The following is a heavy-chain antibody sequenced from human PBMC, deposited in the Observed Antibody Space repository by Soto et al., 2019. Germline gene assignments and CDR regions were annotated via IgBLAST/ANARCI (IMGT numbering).Heavy chain of an antibody. Sequence: SETLSLTCTVSGGSISSSSYYWGWIRQPPGKGLEWIGSIYYSGSTYYNPSLKSRVTISVDTSKNQFSLKLSSVTAADTAVYYCARASRDCSGGSCYSAPFDYWGQGTLVTVSS. CDR1: GGSISSSSYY. CDR3: ARASRDCSGGSCYSAPFDY. CDR2: IYYSGST. V-gene: IGHV4-39*01. J-gene: IGHJ4*02. D-gene: IGHD2-15*01.